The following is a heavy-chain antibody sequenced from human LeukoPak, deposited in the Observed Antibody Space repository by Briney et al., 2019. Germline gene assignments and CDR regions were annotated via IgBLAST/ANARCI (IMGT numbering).Heavy chain of an antibody. CDR2: MNPNSGNT. D-gene: IGHD3-3*01. V-gene: IGHV1-8*01. J-gene: IGHJ4*02. CDR1: GSTFTSYD. Sequence: GPSVTLSCKASGSTFTSYDINWVRQARGPGLEWLGWMNPNSGNTGYTQKFQGGVSMNRNTSTSTAYMELCSLRSDDTAVYYCARGVLSEWPPFDYWGQGTLVILPS. CDR3: ARGVLSEWPPFDY.